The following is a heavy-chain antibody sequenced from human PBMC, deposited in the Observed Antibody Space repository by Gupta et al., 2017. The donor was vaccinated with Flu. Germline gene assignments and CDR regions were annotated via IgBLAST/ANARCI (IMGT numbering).Heavy chain of an antibody. V-gene: IGHV3-49*03. CDR2: IRSKAYGGTT. D-gene: IGHD3-3*01. CDR3: TRGGFLEWLPDDLYYYYGMDV. Sequence: EVQLVESGGGLVQPGRSLRLSCTASGFTFGDYAMSWFRQAPGKGLEWVGFIRSKAYGGTTEYAASVKGRFTISRDDSKSIAYLQMNSLKTEGTAVYYCTRGGFLEWLPDDLYYYYGMDVWGQGTTVTVSS. CDR1: GFTFGDYA. J-gene: IGHJ6*02.